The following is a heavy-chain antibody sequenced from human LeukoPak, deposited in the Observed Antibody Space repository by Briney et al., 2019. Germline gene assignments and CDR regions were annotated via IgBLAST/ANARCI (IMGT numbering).Heavy chain of an antibody. CDR1: GFTFSSYA. CDR3: ARATTEYYDSSGYDPYYYYYYMDV. Sequence: GRSLRLSCAASGFTFSSYAMHWVRQAPGKGLEGVAVISYDGSNKYYADSVKGRFTISRDNSKNTLYLQMNSLRAEDTAVYYCARATTEYYDSSGYDPYYYYYYMDVWGKGTTVTVSS. V-gene: IGHV3-30*04. J-gene: IGHJ6*03. CDR2: ISYDGSNK. D-gene: IGHD3-22*01.